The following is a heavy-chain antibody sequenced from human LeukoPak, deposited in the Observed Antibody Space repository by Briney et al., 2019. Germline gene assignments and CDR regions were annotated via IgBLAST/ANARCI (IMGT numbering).Heavy chain of an antibody. Sequence: PSETLSLTCAVYGGSFSGYYWSWIRQPPGKGLEWIGKINHSGSTNYNPSLKSRVTISVDTSKNQFSLKLSSVTAADTAVYYCARGAISYYFDYWGQGTLVTVSS. CDR1: GGSFSGYY. J-gene: IGHJ4*02. CDR2: INHSGST. D-gene: IGHD5-12*01. V-gene: IGHV4-34*01. CDR3: ARGAISYYFDY.